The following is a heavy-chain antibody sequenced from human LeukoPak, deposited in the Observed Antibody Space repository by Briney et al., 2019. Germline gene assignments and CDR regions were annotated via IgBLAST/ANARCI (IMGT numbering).Heavy chain of an antibody. V-gene: IGHV4-59*01. CDR2: IYYSGTT. Sequence: SETLSLTCTVSGGSISSYYWSWIRQPPGKGLEWIGYIYYSGTTNYNPSLKSRVTISVDTSKNQFSLKLSSVTAADTAVYYCAREGVAAASETIDYWGQGTLVTVSS. D-gene: IGHD6-13*01. CDR3: AREGVAAASETIDY. J-gene: IGHJ4*02. CDR1: GGSISSYY.